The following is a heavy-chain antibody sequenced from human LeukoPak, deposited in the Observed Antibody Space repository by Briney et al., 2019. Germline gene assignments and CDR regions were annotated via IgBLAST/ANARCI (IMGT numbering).Heavy chain of an antibody. Sequence: GGSLRLSCTSSGFTTHYWLNLGRQSPWKGLELVGKIDRGGCVQNYVDSVEGRFPISRDSAKNSLDLQMHSLRAEDTAVYYCTGGSDKVLSGEYYYYMDVWGTGTTVTVSS. J-gene: IGHJ6*03. D-gene: IGHD2/OR15-2a*01. V-gene: IGHV3-7*01. CDR1: GFTTHYW. CDR2: IDRGGCVQ. CDR3: TGGSDKVLSGEYYYYMDV.